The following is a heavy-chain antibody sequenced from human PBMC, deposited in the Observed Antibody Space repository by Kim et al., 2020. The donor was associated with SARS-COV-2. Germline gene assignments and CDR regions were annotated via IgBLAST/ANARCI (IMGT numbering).Heavy chain of an antibody. CDR3: ARNSSGYYLV. CDR2: ISSSGSYT. D-gene: IGHD3-22*01. J-gene: IGHJ4*02. V-gene: IGHV3-11*03. CDR1: GLTFSDSY. Sequence: GGSLRLSCAASGLTFSDSYMSWIRQTPGKGLEWVSDISSSGSYTDYADSVKGRFTISRDNAKNSLYLEMNSLRAEDTAVYYCARNSSGYYLVWGQGTLVTVSS.